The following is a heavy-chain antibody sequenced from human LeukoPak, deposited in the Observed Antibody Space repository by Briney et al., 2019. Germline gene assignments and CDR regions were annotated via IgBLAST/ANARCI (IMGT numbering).Heavy chain of an antibody. CDR3: ARVEYSSSSRGYYCYYMDV. Sequence: GGSLRLSCAASGFTVSSNYMSWVRQAPGKGLEWVSVIYSGGSTYYADSVKGRFTISRDNSKNTLYLQMNSLRAEDTAVYYCARVEYSSSSRGYYCYYMDVWGKGTTVTVSS. CDR1: GFTVSSNY. D-gene: IGHD6-6*01. CDR2: IYSGGST. V-gene: IGHV3-53*01. J-gene: IGHJ6*03.